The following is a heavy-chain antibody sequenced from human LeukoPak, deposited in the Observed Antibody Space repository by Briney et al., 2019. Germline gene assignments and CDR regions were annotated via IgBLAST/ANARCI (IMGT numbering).Heavy chain of an antibody. CDR2: IYSGGST. CDR1: GFTVSTNY. D-gene: IGHD6-19*01. Sequence: GGSLRLSCAASGFTVSTNYMSWVRQAPGKGLEWVSVIYSGGSTYYADSVKGRFTISRDNSKNTLFLQMNGLRAEDTAVYYCASQIGVADPWYFDYWGQGTLVTVSS. V-gene: IGHV3-66*04. CDR3: ASQIGVADPWYFDY. J-gene: IGHJ4*02.